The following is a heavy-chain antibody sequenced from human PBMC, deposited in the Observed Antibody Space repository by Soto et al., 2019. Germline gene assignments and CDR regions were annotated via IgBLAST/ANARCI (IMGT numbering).Heavy chain of an antibody. D-gene: IGHD6-19*01. CDR1: VFTFSSYW. CDR3: ARVVSGWYFDY. CDR2: IKQDGSEK. J-gene: IGHJ4*02. Sequence: GALRRSGAASVFTFSSYWMSWVRQAPGKGLEWVANIKQDGSEKYYVDSVKGRFTISRDNAKNSLYLQMNSLRAEDTAVYYCARVVSGWYFDYWGQVTLVSVS. V-gene: IGHV3-7*01.